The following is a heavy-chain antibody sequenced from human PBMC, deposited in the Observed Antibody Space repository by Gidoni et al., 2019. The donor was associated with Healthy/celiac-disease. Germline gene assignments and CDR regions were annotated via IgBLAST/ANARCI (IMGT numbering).Heavy chain of an antibody. CDR2: IKSKTDGGTT. CDR3: TTGAVAGYYYYGMDV. CDR1: GLTFSNAW. Sequence: EVQLVESGGGLVKPGGSLRLSCAASGLTFSNAWMRGVRQAPGKGLEWVGRIKSKTDGGTTDYSAPVKGRFTISRDDSKNTLYLQMNRLKTEDTAVYYCTTGAVAGYYYYGMDVWGQGTTVTVSS. V-gene: IGHV3-15*01. J-gene: IGHJ6*02. D-gene: IGHD6-19*01.